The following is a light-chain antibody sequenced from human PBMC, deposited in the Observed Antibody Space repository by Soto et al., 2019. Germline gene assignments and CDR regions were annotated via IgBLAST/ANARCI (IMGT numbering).Light chain of an antibody. CDR3: QHLWT. CDR2: DAS. Sequence: DIQMTQSLSTLAAAVGDRVTIPCRASQSISSWLAWYQQKPGKAPKLLIYDASSLESGVPSRFSGSGSGTEFTLTISSLQPDDFATYYCQHLWTFGQGTKVEIK. CDR1: QSISSW. J-gene: IGKJ1*01. V-gene: IGKV1-5*01.